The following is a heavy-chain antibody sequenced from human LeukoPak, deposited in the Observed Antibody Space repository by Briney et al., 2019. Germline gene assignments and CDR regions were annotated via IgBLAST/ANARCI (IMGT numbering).Heavy chain of an antibody. V-gene: IGHV3-23*01. CDR2: GWGDADFKST. D-gene: IGHD1-1*01. J-gene: IGHJ4*02. CDR1: GFTFSSYV. CDR3: ARGSYPRIESGNVFDY. Sequence: GGSLRLSCSASGFTFSSYVINWVRQTPGKGLEWVASGWGDADFKSTNTADSVKGRFSISRDNSKNTVILKMQSLRSDDTATYFCARGSYPRIESGNVFDYWGQGTQVAVSS.